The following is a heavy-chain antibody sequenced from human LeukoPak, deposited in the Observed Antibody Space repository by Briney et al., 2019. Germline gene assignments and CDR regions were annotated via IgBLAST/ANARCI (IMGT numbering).Heavy chain of an antibody. CDR3: ARASVVAT. J-gene: IGHJ5*02. V-gene: IGHV3-30-3*01. D-gene: IGHD2-15*01. Sequence: GGSLRLSCAASGFTFSSYAMHWVRQAPGKGLEWVAVISYDGSNKYYADSVKGRFTISRDNSKNTLYLQMNSLRAEDTATYYCARASVVATWGQGTLVTVSS. CDR2: ISYDGSNK. CDR1: GFTFSSYA.